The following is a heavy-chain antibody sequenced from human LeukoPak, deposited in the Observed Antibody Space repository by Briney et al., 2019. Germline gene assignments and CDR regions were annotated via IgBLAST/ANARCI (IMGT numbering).Heavy chain of an antibody. CDR3: TRDAGQFVDHDVFDF. V-gene: IGHV3-21*01. CDR1: GFSFGTYS. J-gene: IGHJ3*01. D-gene: IGHD3-10*01. CDR2: ISPTSWTI. Sequence: GGSLRLSCAASGFSFGTYSMNWVRQAPGRGLEWVSSISPTSWTIYQADSVKGRFTVSRDNAKNSVFLQMDSLRAEDEAVYYSTRDAGQFVDHDVFDFWGQGTMVTVSS.